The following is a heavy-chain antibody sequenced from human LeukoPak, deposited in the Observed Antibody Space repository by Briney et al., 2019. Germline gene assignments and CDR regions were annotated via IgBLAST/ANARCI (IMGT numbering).Heavy chain of an antibody. J-gene: IGHJ4*02. CDR1: GGSISSGSYD. CDR3: ARDSYCSSTSCLFDY. CDR2: IYTSGST. D-gene: IGHD2-2*01. Sequence: KSSETLSLTCTVSGGSISSGSYDWSWIRQPAGKGLEWIGRIYTSGSTNYNPSLKSRVTISVDTSKNQFSLKLSSVTAADTAVYYCARDSYCSSTSCLFDYWGQGTLVTVSS. V-gene: IGHV4-61*02.